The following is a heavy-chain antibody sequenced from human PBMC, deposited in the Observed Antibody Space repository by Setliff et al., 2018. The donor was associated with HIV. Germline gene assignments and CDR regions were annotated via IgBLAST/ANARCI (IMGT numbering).Heavy chain of an antibody. Sequence: ASVKVSCKASGYTFTNYFMHWVRQAPGEGLEWVGRVDPEDGETRYAMKFQGSATISADTSTDTTYLSLTSLRSQDTAVYYCATVRIVGATEFDYWGQGTVVTV. D-gene: IGHD1-26*01. J-gene: IGHJ4*02. V-gene: IGHV1-69-2*01. CDR1: GYTFTNYF. CDR2: VDPEDGET. CDR3: ATVRIVGATEFDY.